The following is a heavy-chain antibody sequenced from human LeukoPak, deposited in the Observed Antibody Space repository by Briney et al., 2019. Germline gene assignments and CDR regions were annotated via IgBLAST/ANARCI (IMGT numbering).Heavy chain of an antibody. Sequence: PGESLKISCTGSGYSFTSYWIGWVRQMPGKGLEWMGIIYPGDSDNRYSPSFQGQVTISADKSISTAYLQWSSLKASDTAMYYCARSQTGYCSGGSCYAAFDYWGQGTLVTVSS. J-gene: IGHJ4*02. D-gene: IGHD2-15*01. V-gene: IGHV5-51*01. CDR1: GYSFTSYW. CDR3: ARSQTGYCSGGSCYAAFDY. CDR2: IYPGDSDN.